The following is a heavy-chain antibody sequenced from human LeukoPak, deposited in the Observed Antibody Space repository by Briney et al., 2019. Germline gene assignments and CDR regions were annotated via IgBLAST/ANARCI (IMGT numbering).Heavy chain of an antibody. CDR2: INPDGNEK. CDR3: SGRDSSRSPRAY. J-gene: IGHJ4*02. CDR1: GLTFTDFW. D-gene: IGHD2-2*01. Sequence: GGSLRLSCAASGLTFTDFWMNWVRLTPGRGLEWLANINPDGNEKYYVDSVKGRFAISRDNAKNEVYLEMNSLRAEDTGVYYCSGRDSSRSPRAYWGQGTLVSVSS. V-gene: IGHV3-7*01.